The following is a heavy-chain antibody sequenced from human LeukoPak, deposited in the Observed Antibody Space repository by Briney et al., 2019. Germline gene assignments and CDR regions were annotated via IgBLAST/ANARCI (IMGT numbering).Heavy chain of an antibody. Sequence: GGSLKLSCAASGFTFSGSAMHWVRQASGKGLEWVGRIRSKANSYATAYAVSVKGRFTISRDDSKNTAYLQMNSLKTEDTAVYYCTRLGSSGWHKYFDYWGQGTLVTVSS. D-gene: IGHD6-19*01. CDR1: GFTFSGSA. CDR2: IRSKANSYAT. J-gene: IGHJ4*02. V-gene: IGHV3-73*01. CDR3: TRLGSSGWHKYFDY.